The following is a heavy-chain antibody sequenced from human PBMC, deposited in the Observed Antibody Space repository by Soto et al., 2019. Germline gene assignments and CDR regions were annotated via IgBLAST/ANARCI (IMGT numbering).Heavy chain of an antibody. J-gene: IGHJ6*02. Sequence: PGGSLRLSCAASGFTFSSYSMNWVRQAPGKGLEWVSYISSSSSTIYYADSVKGRFTISRDNAKNSLYLQMNSLRDEDTAVYYCARENPDFWSGYYTQAYYYGMDVRGQGTTVTVSS. CDR2: ISSSSSTI. V-gene: IGHV3-48*02. D-gene: IGHD3-3*01. CDR3: ARENPDFWSGYYTQAYYYGMDV. CDR1: GFTFSSYS.